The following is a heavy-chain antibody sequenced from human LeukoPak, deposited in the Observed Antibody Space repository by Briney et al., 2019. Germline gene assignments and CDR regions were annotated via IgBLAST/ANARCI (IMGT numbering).Heavy chain of an antibody. CDR1: GGSMNNYY. J-gene: IGHJ4*02. V-gene: IGHV4-59*01. CDR3: ARGRGDSKGTSFDF. CDR2: IYHTVSA. Sequence: SETLSLTCTVSGGSMNNYYWSWIRQSPGKGLEWVGYIYHTVSATYKPSLKSRVTLSLDTSKNQFSLRLNSVTAADTAVYYWARGRGDSKGTSFDFWGQGTLVTVSS. D-gene: IGHD3-22*01.